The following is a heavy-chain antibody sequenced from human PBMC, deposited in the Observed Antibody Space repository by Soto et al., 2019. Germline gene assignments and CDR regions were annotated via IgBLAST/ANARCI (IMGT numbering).Heavy chain of an antibody. CDR3: ARRTTRAFDI. D-gene: IGHD2-2*01. V-gene: IGHV4-59*01. Sequence: SETLSLTCTVSGGSISSYYWSWIRQPPGKGLEWIGYIYYSGSTNYNPSLKSRVTISVDTSKNQFSLKLSSVTAADTAVYYCARRTTRAFDIWGQGTMVTVSS. J-gene: IGHJ3*02. CDR2: IYYSGST. CDR1: GGSISSYY.